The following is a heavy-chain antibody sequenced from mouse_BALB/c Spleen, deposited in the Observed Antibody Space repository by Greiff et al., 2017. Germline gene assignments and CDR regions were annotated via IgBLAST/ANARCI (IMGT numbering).Heavy chain of an antibody. J-gene: IGHJ3*01. D-gene: IGHD2-2*01. CDR3: ASYGYDGDWFAY. V-gene: IGHV1-80*01. Sequence: QVQLQQSGAELVRPVSSVKISCKASGYAFSSYWMNWVKQRPGQGLEWIGQIYPGDGDTNYNGKFKGKATLTADKSSSTAYMQLSSLTSEDSAVYFCASYGYDGDWFAYWGQGTLVTVSA. CDR2: IYPGDGDT. CDR1: GYAFSSYW.